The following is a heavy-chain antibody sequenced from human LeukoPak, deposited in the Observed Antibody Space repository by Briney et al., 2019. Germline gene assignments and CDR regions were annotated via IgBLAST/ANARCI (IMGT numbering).Heavy chain of an antibody. D-gene: IGHD2-2*01. V-gene: IGHV1-69-2*01. J-gene: IGHJ3*02. CDR1: GYTFTDYY. CDR2: VDPEDGET. CDR3: ATGTPFTILSAFDI. Sequence: GASVKVSCKASGYTFTDYYMHWVQQAPGKGLEWMGRVDPEDGETIYAEKFQGRVTITADTSTDTAYMELSSLRSEDTAVYYCATGTPFTILSAFDIWGQGTMVTVSS.